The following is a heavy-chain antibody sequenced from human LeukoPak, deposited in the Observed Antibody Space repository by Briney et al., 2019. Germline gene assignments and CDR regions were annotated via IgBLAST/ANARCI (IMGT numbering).Heavy chain of an antibody. D-gene: IGHD6-19*01. V-gene: IGHV5-51*01. J-gene: IGHJ6*02. CDR3: ARAMGSSGWYYYCGMDV. CDR2: IYPGDSDT. CDR1: GYSFTSYW. Sequence: GESLQISCQGSGYSFTSYWIGWVRQMPGKGLEWMGIIYPGDSDTRYSPSFQGQVTISADKSISTAYLQWSSLKASDTAMYYCARAMGSSGWYYYCGMDVWGQGTTVTVSS.